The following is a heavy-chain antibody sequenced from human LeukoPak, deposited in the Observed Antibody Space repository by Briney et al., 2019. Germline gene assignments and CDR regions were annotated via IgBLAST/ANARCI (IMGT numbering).Heavy chain of an antibody. J-gene: IGHJ4*02. CDR2: INPSGGST. V-gene: IGHV1-46*01. CDR1: GYTLTSIY. Sequence: ASVKVSCKASGYTLTSIYMHWERQAPGQGLEWMGIINPSGGSTSYAQKFQGRVTMTRDTSTSTVYMELSSLRSEDTAVYYCARGSSTSWYFGYWGQGTLVTVSS. D-gene: IGHD2-2*01. CDR3: ARGSSTSWYFGY.